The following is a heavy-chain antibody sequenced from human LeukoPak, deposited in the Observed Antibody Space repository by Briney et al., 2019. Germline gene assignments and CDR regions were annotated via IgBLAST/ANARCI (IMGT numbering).Heavy chain of an antibody. CDR1: GFTFSSYA. Sequence: GRSLRLSCAASGFTFSSYAMHWVRQAPGKGLEWVAVISYDGSNKYYADSVKGRFTISRDNYKNTLYLQMNSLRAEDTAVYYCAREIVVVVAVYYFDYWGQGTLVTVSS. V-gene: IGHV3-30*04. J-gene: IGHJ4*02. CDR3: AREIVVVVAVYYFDY. D-gene: IGHD2-15*01. CDR2: ISYDGSNK.